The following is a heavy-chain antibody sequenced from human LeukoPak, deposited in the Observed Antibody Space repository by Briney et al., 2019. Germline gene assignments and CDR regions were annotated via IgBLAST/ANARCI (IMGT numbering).Heavy chain of an antibody. J-gene: IGHJ4*02. CDR3: ATAKRGPAPFDY. CDR1: GYTLTELS. CDR2: FDPEDGET. D-gene: IGHD2-2*01. V-gene: IGHV1-24*01. Sequence: AASVKVSCKVSGYTLTELSMHWVRRAPGKGLEWMGGFDPEDGETIYAQKFQGRVTMTEDTSTDTAYMELSSLRSEDTAVYYCATAKRGPAPFDYWGQGTLVTVSS.